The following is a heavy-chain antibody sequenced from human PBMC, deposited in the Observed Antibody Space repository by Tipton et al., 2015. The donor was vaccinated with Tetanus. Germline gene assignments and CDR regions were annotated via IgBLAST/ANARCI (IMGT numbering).Heavy chain of an antibody. CDR1: GGTFSSYA. CDR3: AREVIYSGSYYDY. J-gene: IGHJ4*02. CDR2: IIPILGIA. V-gene: IGHV1-69*04. D-gene: IGHD1-26*01. Sequence: QSGPEVKKPGSSVKVSCKASGGTFSSYAISWVRQAPGQGLEWMGRIIPILGIANYAQKFQGRVTITADKSTSTAYMELSSLRSGDTAVYYCAREVIYSGSYYDYWGQGTLVTVSS.